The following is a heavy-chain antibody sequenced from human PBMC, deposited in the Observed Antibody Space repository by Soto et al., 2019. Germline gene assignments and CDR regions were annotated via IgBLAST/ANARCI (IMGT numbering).Heavy chain of an antibody. CDR2: FDPEDGET. CDR3: ATGSREKYSSSWYGNNWFAP. Sequence: ASVKVSCKVSGYTLTELCMHWVRQAPGKGLEWMGGFDPEDGETIYAQKFQGRVTMTEDTSTDTAYMELSSLRSEDTAVYYCATGSREKYSSSWYGNNWFAPWGQGTLVTVSS. CDR1: GYTLTELC. V-gene: IGHV1-24*01. D-gene: IGHD6-13*01. J-gene: IGHJ5*02.